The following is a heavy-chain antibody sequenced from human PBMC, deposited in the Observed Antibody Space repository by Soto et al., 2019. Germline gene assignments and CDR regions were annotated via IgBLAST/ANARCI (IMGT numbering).Heavy chain of an antibody. CDR3: ARAGGRNFYYGMDV. CDR1: GYIFSTYG. CDR2: ISAYNGNT. Sequence: QVQLVQSGAEVKKPGALVKVSCKTSGYIFSTYGISWVRQAPGQGLEWMGWISAYNGNTNYAQNLQGRVTMTTDTSTSTAYMELRSLRSDDTAVYYCARAGGRNFYYGMDVWGQGTTVTVSS. J-gene: IGHJ6*02. V-gene: IGHV1-18*01. D-gene: IGHD2-8*02.